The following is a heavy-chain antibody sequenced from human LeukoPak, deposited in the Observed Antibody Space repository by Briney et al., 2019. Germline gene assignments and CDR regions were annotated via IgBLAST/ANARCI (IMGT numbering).Heavy chain of an antibody. Sequence: GESLKISCKGSGYSFTSYWIGWVRQMPGKGLEWIGIIYPDDSDTTYSPSFQGQVTISADKSINTAYLQWSSLKASDTAIYYCARLTYYYDNYGWDAFDIWGQGTMVTVSS. CDR1: GYSFTSYW. J-gene: IGHJ3*02. V-gene: IGHV5-51*01. CDR3: ARLTYYYDNYGWDAFDI. CDR2: IYPDDSDT. D-gene: IGHD3-22*01.